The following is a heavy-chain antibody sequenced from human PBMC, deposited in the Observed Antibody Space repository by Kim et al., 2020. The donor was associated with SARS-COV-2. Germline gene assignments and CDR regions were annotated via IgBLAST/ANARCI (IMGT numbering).Heavy chain of an antibody. Sequence: SETLSLTCAVSGGSISSSYWWSWVRQPPGKGLECIGEIYHSGSTNYNPSLKSRVTISVDKSKNQFSLKLNSMTAADTAVYYCARLYIVGATYFDSWGQGTRVTVSS. D-gene: IGHD1-26*01. V-gene: IGHV4-4*02. CDR3: ARLYIVGATYFDS. CDR1: GGSISSSYW. J-gene: IGHJ4*02. CDR2: IYHSGST.